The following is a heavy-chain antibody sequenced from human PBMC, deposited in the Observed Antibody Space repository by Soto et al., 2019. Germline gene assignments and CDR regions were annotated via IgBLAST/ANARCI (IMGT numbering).Heavy chain of an antibody. CDR3: ATQTFGSNAFFDT. J-gene: IGHJ4*02. Sequence: GGSLRLSCAASGFTFSSYSMNWVRQAPGKGLEWVSSISSSSSYIYYADSVKGRFTISRDNAKNSLYLQMNSLGAADTAVYYCATQTFGSNAFFDTWGQGALVTVSS. CDR2: ISSSSSYI. V-gene: IGHV3-21*04. CDR1: GFTFSSYS. D-gene: IGHD3-10*01.